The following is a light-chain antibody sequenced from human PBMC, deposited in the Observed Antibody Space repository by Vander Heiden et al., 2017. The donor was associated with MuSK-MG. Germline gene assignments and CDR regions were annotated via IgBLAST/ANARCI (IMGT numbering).Light chain of an antibody. CDR2: GAS. J-gene: IGKJ1*01. CDR3: QQECSSHAT. CDR1: QSVSSSY. Sequence: IVLTQSPGNLPLSPGERATPSCRASQSVSSSYLAWYQQKPGQAPRLLIYGASSRATGIPDRFSGSRSGTDFTLTISRLEPEHLAVYYCQQECSSHATFGQGTKVXIK. V-gene: IGKV3-20*01.